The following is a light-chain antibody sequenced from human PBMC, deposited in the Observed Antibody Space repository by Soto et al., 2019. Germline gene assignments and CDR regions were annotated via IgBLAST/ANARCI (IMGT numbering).Light chain of an antibody. CDR2: AAS. J-gene: IGKJ1*01. CDR1: QGISSY. V-gene: IGKV1-8*01. CDR3: QQYYSYPPWT. Sequence: AIRMTQSPSSFSASTGDRVTITCRASQGISSYLAWYQQKPGKAPKLLIYAASTLQSGVPSRFXXXXSGTXFXXXISCLQSEDFATYYCQQYYSYPPWTFGQGTKVEIK.